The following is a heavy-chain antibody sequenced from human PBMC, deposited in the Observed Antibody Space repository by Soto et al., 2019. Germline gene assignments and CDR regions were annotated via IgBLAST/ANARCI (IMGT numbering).Heavy chain of an antibody. CDR2: IDGIGSST. CDR1: GFTFSNYG. V-gene: IGHV3-23*01. Sequence: EVQLLESGGGLVQPGRSLRLSCAASGFTFSNYGMKWVRQAPGKGLEWVSGIDGIGSSTYYADSVKGRFTISRDNSKNPLFLQINSLRAEDTALYYCAGGLDYWGQGTLVTVSS. D-gene: IGHD2-15*01. CDR3: AGGLDY. J-gene: IGHJ4*02.